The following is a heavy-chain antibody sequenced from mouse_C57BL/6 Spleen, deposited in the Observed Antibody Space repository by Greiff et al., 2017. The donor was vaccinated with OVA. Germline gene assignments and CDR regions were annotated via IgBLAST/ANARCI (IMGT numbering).Heavy chain of an antibody. CDR2: ISSGSSTI. D-gene: IGHD2-4*01. CDR1: GFTFSDYG. CDR3: ARTYYDYDEAWFAY. Sequence: EVQGVESGGGLVKPGGSLKLSCAASGFTFSDYGMHWVRQAPEKGLEWVAYISSGSSTIYYADTVKGRFTISRDNAKNTLFLQMTSLRSEDTAMYYCARTYYDYDEAWFAYWGQGTLVTVSA. V-gene: IGHV5-17*01. J-gene: IGHJ3*01.